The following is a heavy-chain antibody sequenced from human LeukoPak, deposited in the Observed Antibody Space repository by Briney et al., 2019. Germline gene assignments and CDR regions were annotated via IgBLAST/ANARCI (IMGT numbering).Heavy chain of an antibody. CDR3: ARDRLVVVPAAIRPHYYMDV. V-gene: IGHV4-31*03. D-gene: IGHD2-2*02. Sequence: SQTLSLTCTVSGGSISSGGYYWSWIRQHPGKGLEWIGYIYYSGSTYYNPSLKSRVTISVDTSKNQFSLKLSSVTAADTAVYYCARDRLVVVPAAIRPHYYMDVWGKGTTVTVSS. CDR1: GGSISSGGYY. J-gene: IGHJ6*03. CDR2: IYYSGST.